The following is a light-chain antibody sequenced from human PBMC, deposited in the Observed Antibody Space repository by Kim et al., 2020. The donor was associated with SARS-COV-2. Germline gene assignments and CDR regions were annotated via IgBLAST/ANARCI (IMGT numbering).Light chain of an antibody. CDR2: AYT. CDR1: RPNIGAGND. J-gene: IGLJ3*02. V-gene: IGLV1-40*01. CDR3: QAFDNRLSGWV. Sequence: QRVTSAGCGGRPNIGAGNDGTWSQPGPGRATKPLIFAYTRRPSGVPARLAGSKSGSSASLVITGLQAEDEADYYCQAFDNRLSGWVFGGGTKLTVL.